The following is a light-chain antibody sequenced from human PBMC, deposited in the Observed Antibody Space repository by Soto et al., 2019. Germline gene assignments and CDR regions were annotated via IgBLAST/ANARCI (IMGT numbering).Light chain of an antibody. Sequence: EIVLTQSPATLSLSPGERATPPCRASQSVSSYLAWYQQKPGQAPRLLIYDASNRATGIPARFSGSGSGTDFTLTISSLEPEDFATYYCQQYNSYPTFGGGTKVDIK. CDR1: QSVSSY. J-gene: IGKJ4*01. CDR3: QQYNSYPT. V-gene: IGKV3-11*01. CDR2: DAS.